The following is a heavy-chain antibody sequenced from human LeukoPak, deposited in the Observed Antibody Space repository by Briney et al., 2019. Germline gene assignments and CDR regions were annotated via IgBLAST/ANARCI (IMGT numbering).Heavy chain of an antibody. V-gene: IGHV4-31*03. J-gene: IGHJ3*02. CDR3: AGEAGGGYARAFDI. D-gene: IGHD5-12*01. Sequence: SQTLSLTCTVSGGSISSGGYYWSWIRQHPGKGLEWIGYIYYSGSTYYNPSLKSRVTISVDMSKNQFSLKLSSVTAADTAVYYCAGEAGGGYARAFDIWGQGTMVTVSS. CDR2: IYYSGST. CDR1: GGSISSGGYY.